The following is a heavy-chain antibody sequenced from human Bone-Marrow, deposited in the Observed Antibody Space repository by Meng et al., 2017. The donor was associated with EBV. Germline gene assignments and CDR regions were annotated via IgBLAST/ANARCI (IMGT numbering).Heavy chain of an antibody. CDR1: GGTFSSDA. Sequence: QVAVVQSGAEVKKPGSSVKVSCKTSGGTFSSDAISWVRQAPGQGLVWLGGLIPMSGAPYYAQNFQGRVTITADESTSTHYMELSNLRSEDTAMYYCASESGRGFTPDYWGQGTLVTVSS. V-gene: IGHV1-69*01. CDR2: LIPMSGAP. J-gene: IGHJ4*02. CDR3: ASESGRGFTPDY. D-gene: IGHD3-10*01.